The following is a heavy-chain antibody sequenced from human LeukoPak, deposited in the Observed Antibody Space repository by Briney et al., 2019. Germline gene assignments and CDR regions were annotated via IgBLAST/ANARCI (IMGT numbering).Heavy chain of an antibody. CDR3: ARRGAGTGTTDY. CDR1: GFTFDDYG. Sequence: PGGSLRLSCAASGFTFDDYGMSWVRQAPGKGLEWVSGINWNGDSTGYADSVKGRFIISRDNAKNTLYLQMNSLRAEDTAVYYCARRGAGTGTTDYWGQGTLVTVSS. CDR2: INWNGDST. D-gene: IGHD1-1*01. V-gene: IGHV3-20*04. J-gene: IGHJ4*02.